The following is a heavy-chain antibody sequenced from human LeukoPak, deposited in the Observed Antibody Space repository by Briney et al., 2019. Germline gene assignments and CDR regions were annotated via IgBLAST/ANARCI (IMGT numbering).Heavy chain of an antibody. V-gene: IGHV1-2*02. CDR1: GYTFTDYF. CDR2: IGPESSGT. CDR3: GRNRLGKALDI. J-gene: IGHJ3*02. D-gene: IGHD7-27*01. Sequence: DSVKVSCKASGYTFTDYFIHWVRQAPGQGLEWMGWIGPESSGTSYAQNFEGRVTVTRDTSITTAYMELSRLTSDDTAVYYCGRNRLGKALDIWGQGTRVTVSS.